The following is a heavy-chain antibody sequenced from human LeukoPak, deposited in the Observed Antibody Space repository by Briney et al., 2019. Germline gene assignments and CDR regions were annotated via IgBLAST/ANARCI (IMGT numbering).Heavy chain of an antibody. CDR1: GYSFTSYW. Sequence: GESLKIPCKGSGYSFTSYWIGWVRQMPGKGLEWMGIIYPGDSDTRYSPSFQGQVTISADKSISTAYLQWSSLKASDTAMYYCARGPYYYGSGSSTGPFDYWGQGTLVTVSS. CDR3: ARGPYYYGSGSSTGPFDY. V-gene: IGHV5-51*01. CDR2: IYPGDSDT. D-gene: IGHD3-10*01. J-gene: IGHJ4*02.